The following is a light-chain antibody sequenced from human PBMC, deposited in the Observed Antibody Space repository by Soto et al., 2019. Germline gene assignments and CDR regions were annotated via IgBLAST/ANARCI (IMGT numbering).Light chain of an antibody. V-gene: IGKV3-15*01. CDR2: GAS. J-gene: IGKJ3*01. CDR3: QQYNNWPPFT. Sequence: EIVMTQSPVTLSASPGERVTLSCRASQGVGSDVAWYQQKPGQAPGLLIYGASIREVGVPARFSGSGSGTEFTLTISSLQSEDFAVYYCQQYNNWPPFTYGPGT. CDR1: QGVGSD.